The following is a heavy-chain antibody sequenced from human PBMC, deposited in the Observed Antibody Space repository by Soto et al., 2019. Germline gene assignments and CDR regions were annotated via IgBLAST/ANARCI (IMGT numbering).Heavy chain of an antibody. Sequence: GGSLRLSCAASGFTFNKSLMTWVRQAPGKGLEWVSSISASSGTIYYADSVKGRFTISRDNAKNSLYLQMNSLRDEDTAVYYCARGAYTVTPNAFDYWGQGTLVTVSS. J-gene: IGHJ4*02. V-gene: IGHV3-48*02. CDR3: ARGAYTVTPNAFDY. D-gene: IGHD4-17*01. CDR1: GFTFNKSL. CDR2: ISASSGTI.